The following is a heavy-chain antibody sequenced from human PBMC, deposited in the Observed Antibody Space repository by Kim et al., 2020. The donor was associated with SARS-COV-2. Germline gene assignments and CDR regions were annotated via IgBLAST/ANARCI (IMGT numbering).Heavy chain of an antibody. Sequence: ASVKVSCKVSGYTLTELSMHWVRQAPGKGLEWMGGFDPEDGETIYAQKFQGRVTMTEDTSTDTAYMELSSLRSEDTAVYYCATGGIFGPLSWFDPWGQGTLVTVSS. CDR2: FDPEDGET. D-gene: IGHD3-3*01. V-gene: IGHV1-24*01. CDR1: GYTLTELS. J-gene: IGHJ5*02. CDR3: ATGGIFGPLSWFDP.